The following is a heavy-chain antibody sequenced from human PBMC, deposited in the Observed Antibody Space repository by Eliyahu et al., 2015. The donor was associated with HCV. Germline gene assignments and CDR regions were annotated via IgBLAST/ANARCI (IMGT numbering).Heavy chain of an antibody. V-gene: IGHV3-13*01. J-gene: IGHJ2*01. D-gene: IGHD2-2*01. Sequence: EVQLVESGGGLVQPGGSLRLSCAASGFTFSSYDMHWVRQATGKGLEWVSAIGTAGDTYYPGSVKGRFTISRENAKNSLYLQMNSLRAGDTAVYYCARGMRSIVVVPAAIPSGMGADGWYFDLWGRGTLVTVSS. CDR2: IGTAGDT. CDR1: GFTFSSYD. CDR3: ARGMRSIVVVPAAIPSGMGADGWYFDL.